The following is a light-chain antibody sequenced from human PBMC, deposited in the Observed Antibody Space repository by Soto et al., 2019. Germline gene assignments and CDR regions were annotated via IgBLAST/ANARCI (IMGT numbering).Light chain of an antibody. J-gene: IGKJ1*01. CDR2: GAS. CDR3: QQYSHWRT. V-gene: IGKV3-15*01. CDR1: QSIDSD. Sequence: EIMMTQSPANVYGFPGERATLSCRASQSIDSDLAWYQQKPGHVPRLLIYGASTRATGVPARFSGSGSGTEFTLTIISLQSDDFAVYYCQQYSHWRTFGPGTKVEIK.